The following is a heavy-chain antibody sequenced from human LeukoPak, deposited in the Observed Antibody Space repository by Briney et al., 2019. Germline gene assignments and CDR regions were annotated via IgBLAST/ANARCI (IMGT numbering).Heavy chain of an antibody. Sequence: PGRSLRLSCAASGFTFSSYAMHWVRQAPGKGLEWVAVISYDGSNKYYADSVKGRFIISRDNSKNTLYLQMNSLRAEDTAVYYCARDSSTENDAFDIWGQGTMVTVSS. CDR1: GFTFSSYA. CDR3: ARDSSTENDAFDI. D-gene: IGHD4-17*01. V-gene: IGHV3-30-3*01. J-gene: IGHJ3*02. CDR2: ISYDGSNK.